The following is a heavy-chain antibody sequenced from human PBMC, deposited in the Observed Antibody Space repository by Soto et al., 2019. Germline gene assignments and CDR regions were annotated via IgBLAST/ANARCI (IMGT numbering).Heavy chain of an antibody. Sequence: GGSLRLSCAASGFTFSSYSMNWVRQAPGKGLEWVSSISSSSSYIYYADSVKGRFTISRDNAKNSLYLQMNSLRAEDTAVYYCARAGTSGWYYFDYWGQGTLVTVSS. J-gene: IGHJ4*02. CDR3: ARAGTSGWYYFDY. CDR1: GFTFSSYS. V-gene: IGHV3-21*01. D-gene: IGHD6-19*01. CDR2: ISSSSSYI.